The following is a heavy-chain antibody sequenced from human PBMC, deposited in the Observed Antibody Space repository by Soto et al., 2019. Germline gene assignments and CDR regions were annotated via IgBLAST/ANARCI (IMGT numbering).Heavy chain of an antibody. CDR1: GGPFASRG. Sequence: QVQLVQSGAGGKKPGSSLRVSCKASGGPFASRGIAWVRRAPGQGMEWMGGFIAMLGTPTYAKKVQGRATITADESLTSSYLELRSLRSEDTGVYFCARGAMANFDYWGQGTVVTVSS. V-gene: IGHV1-69*01. CDR2: FIAMLGTP. CDR3: ARGAMANFDY. J-gene: IGHJ4*02. D-gene: IGHD5-18*01.